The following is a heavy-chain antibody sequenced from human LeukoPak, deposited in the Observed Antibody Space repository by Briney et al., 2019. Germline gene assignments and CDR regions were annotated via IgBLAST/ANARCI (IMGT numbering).Heavy chain of an antibody. Sequence: ASVKVSCKASGYTFTGYYLHWVRQAPGQGLEWMGWINPYTGGTNYAQNFQGRVTMTRDTSISTAYMELSRLRSDDTAVYYCASETAAAPLDPWGQGTLVTVSS. D-gene: IGHD6-13*01. CDR3: ASETAAAPLDP. CDR2: INPYTGGT. CDR1: GYTFTGYY. V-gene: IGHV1-2*02. J-gene: IGHJ5*02.